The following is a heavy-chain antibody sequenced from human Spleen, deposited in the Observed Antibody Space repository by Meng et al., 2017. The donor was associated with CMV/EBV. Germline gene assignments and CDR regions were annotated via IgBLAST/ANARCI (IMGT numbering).Heavy chain of an antibody. J-gene: IGHJ4*02. D-gene: IGHD2-2*01. CDR2: MNQDGSQK. Sequence: GSLRLSCAASEFTFSSLWMTWVRQAPGEGLEWVSNMNQDGSQKNYVDSVKGRFTISRDNAKNSLFLQMNSLRAEDTAVYYCARGDCSSTSCYGSGCDYWGQGTLVTVS. CDR3: ARGDCSSTSCYGSGCDY. V-gene: IGHV3-7*01. CDR1: EFTFSSLW.